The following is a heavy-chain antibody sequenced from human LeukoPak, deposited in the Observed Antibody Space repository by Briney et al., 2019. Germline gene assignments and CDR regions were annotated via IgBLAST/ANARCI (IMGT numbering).Heavy chain of an antibody. V-gene: IGHV3-7*04. CDR1: GFTFSDFW. CDR2: IHPEGNEK. J-gene: IGHJ4*02. Sequence: PGGSLRLSCAVSGFTFSDFWMSWVRQAPGRGLEWVANIHPEGNEKYHVESVKGRFTISRDKAKNSLFLQMNGLRVEDTAVSSCPRGDAFSGDHWGQGTLVTVSS. CDR3: PRGDAFSGDH.